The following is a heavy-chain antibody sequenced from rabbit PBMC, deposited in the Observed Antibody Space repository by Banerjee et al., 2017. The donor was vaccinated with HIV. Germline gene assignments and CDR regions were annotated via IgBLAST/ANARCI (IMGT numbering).Heavy chain of an antibody. D-gene: IGHD7-1*01. Sequence: QSLQESGGDLVKPGASLALTCKASGFDFSSSAMCWVRQAPGKGLEWIGCIYISSDTTWYARWAKGRFTISKTSSTTVTLQMASLTAADTATYFCARDRATSAGQLDLWGPGTLVTVS. CDR2: IYISSDTT. CDR3: ARDRATSAGQLDL. V-gene: IGHV1S40*01. CDR1: GFDFSSSA. J-gene: IGHJ3*01.